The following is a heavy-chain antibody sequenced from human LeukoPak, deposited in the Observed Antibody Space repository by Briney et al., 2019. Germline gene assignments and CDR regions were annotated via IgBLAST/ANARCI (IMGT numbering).Heavy chain of an antibody. J-gene: IGHJ4*02. D-gene: IGHD1-1*01. CDR3: ATGTAALPWAY. CDR1: GYTFTGYY. CDR2: INPNSGGT. Sequence: ASVKVSCRASGYTFTGYYMHWVRQAPGQGLEWMGWINPNSGGTNYAQKFQGRVTMTRDTSISTAYMELSRLRSEDTAEYYCATGTAALPWAYWGQGTLVTVSS. V-gene: IGHV1-2*02.